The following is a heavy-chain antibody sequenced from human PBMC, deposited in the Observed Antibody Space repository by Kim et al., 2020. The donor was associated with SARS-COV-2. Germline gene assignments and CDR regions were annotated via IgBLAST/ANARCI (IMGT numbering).Heavy chain of an antibody. CDR1: GFTFSSYG. CDR2: ISYDGSNK. D-gene: IGHD6-13*01. J-gene: IGHJ6*02. Sequence: GRSLRLSCAASGFTFSSYGMHWVRQAPGKGLEWVAVISYDGSNKYYADSVKGRFTISRDNSKNTLYLQMNSLRAEDTAVYYCARDIAAARTIRGIWRRRPDYYYGMDVWGQGTTVTVSS. V-gene: IGHV3-33*05. CDR3: ARDIAAARTIRGIWRRRPDYYYGMDV.